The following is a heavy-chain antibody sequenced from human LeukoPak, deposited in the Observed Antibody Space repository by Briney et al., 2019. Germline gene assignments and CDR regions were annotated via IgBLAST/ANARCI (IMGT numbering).Heavy chain of an antibody. CDR1: GGTFSSYA. Sequence: GASVKVSCKASGGTFSSYAISWVRQAPGQGLEWMGGIIPIFGTANYAQKFQGRVTITADESTSTAYMELSSLRSEDTAVYYCARETMLSGGYETSGFDPWGQGTLVTVSS. D-gene: IGHD3-3*01. CDR3: ARETMLSGGYETSGFDP. V-gene: IGHV1-69*13. CDR2: IIPIFGTA. J-gene: IGHJ5*02.